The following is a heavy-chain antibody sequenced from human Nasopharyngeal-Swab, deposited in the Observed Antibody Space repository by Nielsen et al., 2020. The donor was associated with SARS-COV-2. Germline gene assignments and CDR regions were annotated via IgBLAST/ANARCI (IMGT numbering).Heavy chain of an antibody. CDR2: INNDGSSS. CDR1: GFTFSAYW. D-gene: IGHD2-2*01. J-gene: IGHJ6*01. V-gene: IGHV3-74*01. CDR3: ARGGFQHAMDV. Sequence: GESLKISCAASGFTFSAYWMFWVRQVPGKGLVWVSRINNDGSSSNHAESVKGRFTISRDNVKNTLYLQMNSLRAEDTATYYCARGGFQHAMDVWGQGTPVTVSS.